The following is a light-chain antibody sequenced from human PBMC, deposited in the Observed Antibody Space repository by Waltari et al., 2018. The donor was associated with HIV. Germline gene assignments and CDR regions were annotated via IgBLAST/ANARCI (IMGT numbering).Light chain of an antibody. CDR1: SSNIGSTP. V-gene: IGLV1-44*01. CDR3: AAWDDSLNGRV. CDR2: SNN. J-gene: IGLJ2*01. Sequence: QSVLTQPPSASGTPGQRVTISCSGSSSNIGSTPVNWYQPRPGTAPKLLIYSNNQRPSGVPDRFSGSKSGTSASLAISGLQSEDEADYYCAAWDDSLNGRVFGGGTKLTVL.